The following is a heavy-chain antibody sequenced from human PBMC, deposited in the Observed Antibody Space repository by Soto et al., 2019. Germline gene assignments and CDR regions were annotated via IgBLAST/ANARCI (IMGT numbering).Heavy chain of an antibody. CDR1: GLTFSNYA. CDR3: AKEPEGY. V-gene: IGHV3-23*01. Sequence: EVQLLESGGGLVQPGESLRLSCAASGLTFSNYAMTWVRQAPGKGLEWVSGISGSGGSTYYADSVKGRFTIFRDNTKNTLFLQMNSLRAEDTAVYYCAKEPEGYWGQGTLVTVSS. J-gene: IGHJ4*02. CDR2: ISGSGGST.